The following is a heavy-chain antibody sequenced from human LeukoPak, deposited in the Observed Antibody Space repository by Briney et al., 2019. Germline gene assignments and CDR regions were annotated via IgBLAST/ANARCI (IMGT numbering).Heavy chain of an antibody. D-gene: IGHD6-13*01. CDR1: GFTFSSYS. J-gene: IGHJ6*02. V-gene: IGHV3-21*01. CDR3: AKDPLRMSGIAAAANGMDV. Sequence: PGGSLRLSCAASGFTFSSYSMNWVRQAPGKGLEWVSSISSSSSYIYYADSVKGRFTISRDNSKNTLYLQMNSLRAEDTAVYYCAKDPLRMSGIAAAANGMDVWGQGTTVTVSS. CDR2: ISSSSSYI.